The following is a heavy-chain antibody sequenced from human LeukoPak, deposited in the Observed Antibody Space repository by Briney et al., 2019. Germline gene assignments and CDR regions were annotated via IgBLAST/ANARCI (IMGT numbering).Heavy chain of an antibody. J-gene: IGHJ4*02. CDR2: IYYTGKI. Sequence: NPSETLSLTCAVPGGSINSHYWGSIRQPPGKGLQWIGDIYYTGKINYNPSLKSRVTITLDTSKDHLSLNLTSVLAADTAIYYCVRRDTGWNYFDYWGQGILVTVSS. V-gene: IGHV4-59*08. CDR3: VRRDTGWNYFDY. CDR1: GGSINSHY. D-gene: IGHD6-19*01.